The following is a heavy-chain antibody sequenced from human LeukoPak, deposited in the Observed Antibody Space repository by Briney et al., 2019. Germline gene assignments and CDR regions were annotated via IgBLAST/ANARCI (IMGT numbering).Heavy chain of an antibody. CDR1: GFAFSSYA. V-gene: IGHV3-30*01. D-gene: IGHD5-18*01. CDR2: ISNDGSNK. J-gene: IGHJ4*02. Sequence: GGSLRLSCAASGFAFSSYAMHWVRQAPGKGLEWVALISNDGSNKYYADSVKGRFTISRDNSKNTLYLQMNSLRPEDTAVYYCARDPTGGYSYGLVDYWGQGTLVTVSS. CDR3: ARDPTGGYSYGLVDY.